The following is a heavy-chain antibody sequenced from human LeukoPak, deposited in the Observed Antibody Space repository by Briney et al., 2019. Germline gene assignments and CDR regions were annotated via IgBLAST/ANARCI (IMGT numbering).Heavy chain of an antibody. V-gene: IGHV3-73*01. Sequence: GGSLRLSCAASGFTFGGSAMHWVRQASGKGLEWVGRIRSKPNSYATAYAASVKGRFTISRDDSKNTAYLQMNSLKTEDTAVYYCTSPARDYYDSSGTTYWYFDLWGRGTLVTVSS. J-gene: IGHJ2*01. CDR3: TSPARDYYDSSGTTYWYFDL. D-gene: IGHD3-22*01. CDR2: IRSKPNSYAT. CDR1: GFTFGGSA.